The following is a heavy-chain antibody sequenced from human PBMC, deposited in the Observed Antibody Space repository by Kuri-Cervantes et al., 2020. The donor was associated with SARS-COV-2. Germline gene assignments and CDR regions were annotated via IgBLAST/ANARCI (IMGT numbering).Heavy chain of an antibody. CDR3: AREGVLMVTNDY. D-gene: IGHD2-21*02. CDR2: INHSGST. CDR1: GGSFSGYY. J-gene: IGHJ4*02. Sequence: ESLKISCAVYGGSFSGYYWSWIRQPPGKGLEWIGEINHSGSTNYNPSLKSRVTISVDTSKNQFSLKLSSVTAADTAVYYRAREGVLMVTNDYWGQGTLVTVSS. V-gene: IGHV4-34*01.